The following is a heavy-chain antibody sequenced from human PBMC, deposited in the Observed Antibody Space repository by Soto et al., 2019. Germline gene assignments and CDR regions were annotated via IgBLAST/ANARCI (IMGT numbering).Heavy chain of an antibody. V-gene: IGHV1-69*11. CDR1: GGTFSSYA. CDR3: ARVVMTTVPASYYYGMDV. CDR2: IIPFIGTA. D-gene: IGHD4-4*01. J-gene: IGHJ6*02. Sequence: SVKVTCKASGGTFSSYAISWVRHAPGQGLEWMGRIIPFIGTANYAQKFQGRVTITADESTSTAYMELTSLRSEDTAVYYCARVVMTTVPASYYYGMDVWRQGTTDTGTS.